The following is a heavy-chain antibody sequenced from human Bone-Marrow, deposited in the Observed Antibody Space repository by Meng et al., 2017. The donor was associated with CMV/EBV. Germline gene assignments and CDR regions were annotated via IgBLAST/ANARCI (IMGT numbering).Heavy chain of an antibody. CDR1: GGSISSYY. V-gene: IGHV4-59*01. CDR3: ARDPYSRSWGGWFDP. CDR2: VYYSGST. D-gene: IGHD6-13*01. J-gene: IGHJ5*02. Sequence: SEPLSLTCTVSGGSISSYYWSWIRQPPGKGLEWIGYVYYSGSTNYNPSLKSRVTISVDTSKNQFFLKLCSVTAADTAGYYCARDPYSRSWGGWFDPWGQGTLVTVAS.